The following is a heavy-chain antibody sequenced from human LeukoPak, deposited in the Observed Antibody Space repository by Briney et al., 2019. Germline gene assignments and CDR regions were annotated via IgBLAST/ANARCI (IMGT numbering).Heavy chain of an antibody. J-gene: IGHJ4*02. CDR1: GFTFSSYA. V-gene: IGHV3-23*01. Sequence: GSLRLSCAASGFTFSSYAMSWVRQAPGKGLEWVSAISGSGGSTYYADSVKGRFTISRDNSKSTLYLQMNSLRAEDTALYYCARILGSYWTPGYDYWGQGTLVTVSS. CDR3: ARILGSYWTPGYDY. D-gene: IGHD1-26*01. CDR2: ISGSGGST.